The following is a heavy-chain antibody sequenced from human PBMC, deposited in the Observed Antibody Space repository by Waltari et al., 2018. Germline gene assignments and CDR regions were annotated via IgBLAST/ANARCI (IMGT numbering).Heavy chain of an antibody. J-gene: IGHJ4*02. D-gene: IGHD2-15*01. V-gene: IGHV3-15*01. CDR3: TTDLRYCSGGSCFTRDY. CDR1: GFTFRDAW. CDR2: IKTRTGDGTR. Sequence: EVQLVESGGGLVKPGGSLRLACVGSGFTFRDAWMTWVRQAPGKGLGWVGRIKTRTGDGTRDYTAPVEGRFTISRDDSKNTLYLQMNSLKTEDTAVYYCTTDLRYCSGGSCFTRDYWGQGTLVTVSS.